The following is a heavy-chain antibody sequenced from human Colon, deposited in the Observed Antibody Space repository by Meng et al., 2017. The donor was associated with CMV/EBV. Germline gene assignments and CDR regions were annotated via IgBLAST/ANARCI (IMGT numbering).Heavy chain of an antibody. D-gene: IGHD1-26*01. V-gene: IGHV4-34*01. J-gene: IGHJ4*02. CDR2: IRHSGSTSY. CDR1: GVSFSDYY. Sequence: QGQSKMWCVGLVTSSQTLSLSGCVYGVSFSDYYWSWIRHPPGRGLEWIGEIRHSGSTSYSYNSSLKSRVTISIDTSKNQFSLELTSVTAADTAVYYCAGGSYQAWELLHYWGQGTLVTVSS. CDR3: AGGSYQAWELLHY.